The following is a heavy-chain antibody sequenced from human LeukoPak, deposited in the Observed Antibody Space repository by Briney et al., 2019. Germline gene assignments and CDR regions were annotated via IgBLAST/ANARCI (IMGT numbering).Heavy chain of an antibody. CDR1: GGSISSYY. V-gene: IGHV4-59*01. CDR2: IYYSGST. J-gene: IGHJ4*02. D-gene: IGHD4-17*01. Sequence: SETLSLTCTVSGGSISSYYWSWIRQPPGKGLEWIGYIYYSGSTNYNPSLKSRVTISVDTSKNQFSLKLSSVTAAGTAVYYCARGGLTTVTTMIYRHWGQGTLVTVSS. CDR3: ARGGLTTVTTMIYRH.